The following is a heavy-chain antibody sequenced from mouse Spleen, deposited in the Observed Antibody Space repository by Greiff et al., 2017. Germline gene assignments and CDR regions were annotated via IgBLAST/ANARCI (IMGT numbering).Heavy chain of an antibody. CDR1: GYTFTSYW. V-gene: IGHV1S22*01. D-gene: IGHD1-2*01. J-gene: IGHJ2*01. Sequence: LKESGSELVRPGASVKLSCKASGYTFTSYWMHWVKQRPGQGLEWIGNIYPGSGSTNYDEKFKSKATLTVDTSSSTAYMQLSSLTSEDSAVYYCTREPIPTTAFDYWGQGTTLTVSS. CDR3: TREPIPTTAFDY. CDR2: IYPGSGST.